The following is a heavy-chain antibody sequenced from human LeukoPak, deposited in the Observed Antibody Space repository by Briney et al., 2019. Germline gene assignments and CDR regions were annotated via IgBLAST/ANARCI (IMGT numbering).Heavy chain of an antibody. Sequence: VASVKVSCKASGYTFTSYGISWVRQAPGQGLEWMGWISAYNGNTNYAQKLQGRVTMTTDTSTSTAYMELSSLRSEDTAVYYCATVSPIRGSSWIWFDPWGQGTLVTVSS. V-gene: IGHV1-18*01. D-gene: IGHD6-13*01. J-gene: IGHJ5*02. CDR2: ISAYNGNT. CDR1: GYTFTSYG. CDR3: ATVSPIRGSSWIWFDP.